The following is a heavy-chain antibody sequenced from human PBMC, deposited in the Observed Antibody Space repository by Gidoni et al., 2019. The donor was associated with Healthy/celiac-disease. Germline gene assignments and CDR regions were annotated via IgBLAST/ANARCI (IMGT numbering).Heavy chain of an antibody. Sequence: QLQLQESGPGLVKPSETLSLTCTVSGGSISSSSYYWGWIRQPPGKGLEWIGSISYSGSTYYNPSLKSRVTISVYTSKNQFSLKLSSVTAADTAVYYCARDGALCSGGSCYSVWFDPWGQGTLVTVSS. D-gene: IGHD2-15*01. CDR1: GGSISSSSYY. CDR2: ISYSGST. V-gene: IGHV4-39*07. CDR3: ARDGALCSGGSCYSVWFDP. J-gene: IGHJ5*02.